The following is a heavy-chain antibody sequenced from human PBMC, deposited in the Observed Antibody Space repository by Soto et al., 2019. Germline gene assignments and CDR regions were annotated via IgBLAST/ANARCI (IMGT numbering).Heavy chain of an antibody. J-gene: IGHJ6*02. CDR3: ARAPPGPSLRWDV. CDR2: IYYTGST. Sequence: SSETLSLTCVVSGGSMSRGGQSWSWIRQPPGKGLEWLGFIYYTGSTYYNPSLKSRVTLSVDRSKNQFSLNLTSVTAADTAMYFCARAPPGPSLRWDVWGQGTTVTV. V-gene: IGHV4-30-2*01. D-gene: IGHD3-10*01. CDR1: GGSMSRGGQS.